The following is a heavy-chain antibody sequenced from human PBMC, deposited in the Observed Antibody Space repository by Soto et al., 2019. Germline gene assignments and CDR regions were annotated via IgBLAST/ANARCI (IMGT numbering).Heavy chain of an antibody. CDR3: ATRLRYSARYYFDY. CDR2: INHSGST. V-gene: IGHV4-34*01. CDR1: GGSFSGYY. J-gene: IGHJ4*02. Sequence: QVQLQQWGAGLLKPSETLSLTCAVYGGSFSGYYWSWIRQPPGKGLEWIGQINHSGSTNYNPSLKSRVTISVDTSKNQFSLKPSSVTAADTAVYYCATRLRYSARYYFDYWGQGTLVTVSS. D-gene: IGHD3-9*01.